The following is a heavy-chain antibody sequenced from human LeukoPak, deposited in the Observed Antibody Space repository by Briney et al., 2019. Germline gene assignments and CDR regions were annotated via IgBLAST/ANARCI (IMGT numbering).Heavy chain of an antibody. CDR1: GYTFTSYY. CDR3: ARSWGFGDYYYYYMDV. CDR2: INPNSGGT. D-gene: IGHD3-16*01. V-gene: IGHV1-2*02. J-gene: IGHJ6*03. Sequence: GASVKVSCKASGYTFTSYYMHWVRQAPGQGLEWMGWINPNSGGTNYAQKFQGRVTMTRDTSISTAYMELSRLRSDDTAVYYCARSWGFGDYYYYYMDVWGKGTTVTISS.